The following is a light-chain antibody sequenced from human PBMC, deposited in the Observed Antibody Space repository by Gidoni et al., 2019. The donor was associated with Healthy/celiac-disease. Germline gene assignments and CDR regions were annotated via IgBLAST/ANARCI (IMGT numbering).Light chain of an antibody. Sequence: QSALTQPASVSGSPGQSITISCTGTSSDVGSYNLVSWYQQHPGKAPKLMIYEGSKRPSGVSNRFSGSKSGNTASLTISGLQAEDEADYYCCSYAGSSTSERGFGGGTKLTVL. J-gene: IGLJ3*02. CDR2: EGS. CDR3: CSYAGSSTSERG. CDR1: SSDVGSYNL. V-gene: IGLV2-23*01.